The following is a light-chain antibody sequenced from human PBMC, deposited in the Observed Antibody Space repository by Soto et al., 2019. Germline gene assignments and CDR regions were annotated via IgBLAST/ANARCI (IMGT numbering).Light chain of an antibody. J-gene: IGKJ5*01. V-gene: IGKV1-9*01. CDR3: QQLNTLPFT. Sequence: DIQITQFPSTLSASVGDRVTITCRASHDISTYLAWYQQKPGKAPKLMIYEASTLQSGVPSRFSGSGSGTEFTLTISGLLPEDFATYHCQQLNTLPFTFGQGTRLEIK. CDR1: HDISTY. CDR2: EAS.